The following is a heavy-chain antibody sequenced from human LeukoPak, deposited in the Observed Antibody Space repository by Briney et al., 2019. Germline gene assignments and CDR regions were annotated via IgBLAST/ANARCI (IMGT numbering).Heavy chain of an antibody. CDR1: GYTFTSFG. V-gene: IGHV1-18*01. Sequence: ASVKVSCRASGYTFTSFGITWVRQAPGQGLEWMGWISAYNGNTNYAQKLQGRVTMTTETSTSTAYMGLRSLTSGDTAIYYCARGGPDYDILSGHYLGYWGQGTLVTVSS. D-gene: IGHD3-9*01. J-gene: IGHJ4*02. CDR2: ISAYNGNT. CDR3: ARGGPDYDILSGHYLGY.